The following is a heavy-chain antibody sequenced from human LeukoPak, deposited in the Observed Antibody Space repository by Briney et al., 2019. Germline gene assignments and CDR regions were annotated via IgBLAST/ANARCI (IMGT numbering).Heavy chain of an antibody. CDR3: ARDPYTGSYGNYYYYYMDV. V-gene: IGHV3-20*04. CDR1: GFTFDDYG. D-gene: IGHD1-26*01. J-gene: IGHJ6*03. CDR2: INWNGGST. Sequence: GGSLRLSCAASGFTFDDYGMSWVRQAPGKGLEWVSGINWNGGSTGYADSVKGRFTISRDNAKNSLYLQMNSLRAEDTALYYCARDPYTGSYGNYYYYYMDVWGTGTTVTVSS.